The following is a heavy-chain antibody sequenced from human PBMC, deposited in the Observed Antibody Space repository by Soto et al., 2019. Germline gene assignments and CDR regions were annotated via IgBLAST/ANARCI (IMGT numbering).Heavy chain of an antibody. J-gene: IGHJ5*02. CDR2: ISKDGMNK. D-gene: IGHD6-19*01. CDR1: GFSFSSYA. V-gene: IGHV3-30*04. CDR3: PRDMYSSDYFVKWFEP. Sequence: QVRLVESGGGVVQPGRSLRLSCTASGFSFSSYAMYWFRQPPGKGLEWVAVISKDGMNKNYADSVKGRVTVSRDNANYSLDLQLNSQRGEDTAMYYCPRDMYSSDYFVKWFEPWGQGTLVTVSS.